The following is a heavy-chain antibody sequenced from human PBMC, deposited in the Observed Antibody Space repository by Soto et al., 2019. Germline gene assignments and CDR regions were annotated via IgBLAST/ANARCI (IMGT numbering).Heavy chain of an antibody. CDR3: TEDITPGGADV. D-gene: IGHD3-10*01. V-gene: IGHV3-9*01. Sequence: EVQLVESGGDLVQPGRSLRLSCAVSGLSFHAAGMHWVRQAPGKGLEWVSGIIWNTGRVGYADSVKGRFTISSDKTKNSLYLQMNSLRVEDTALYFCTEDITPGGADVWGQGTTVTVSS. J-gene: IGHJ6*02. CDR1: GLSFHAAG. CDR2: IIWNTGRV.